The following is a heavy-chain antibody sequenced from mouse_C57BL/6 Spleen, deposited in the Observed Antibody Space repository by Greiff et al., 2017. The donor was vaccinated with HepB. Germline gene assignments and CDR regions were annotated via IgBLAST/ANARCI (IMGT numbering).Heavy chain of an antibody. D-gene: IGHD1-1*01. CDR2: IDPSDSYT. CDR3: ARRAITTVVEDY. J-gene: IGHJ2*01. CDR1: GYTFTSYW. V-gene: IGHV1-69*01. Sequence: VKLQQPGAELVMPGASVKLSCKASGYTFTSYWMHWVKQRPGQGLEWIGEIDPSDSYTNYNQKFKGKSTLTVDKSSSTAYMQLSSLTSEDSAVYYCARRAITTVVEDYWGQGTTLTVSS.